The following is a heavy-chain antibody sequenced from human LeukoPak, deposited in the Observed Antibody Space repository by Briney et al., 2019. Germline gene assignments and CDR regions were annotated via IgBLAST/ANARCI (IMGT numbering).Heavy chain of an antibody. CDR3: AREMYSYDTPWYYFDY. CDR1: GFTFSSYE. J-gene: IGHJ4*02. V-gene: IGHV3-48*03. Sequence: GGSLRLSCAASGFTFSSYEMNWVRQAPGKGLEWGLCISSSGSTIYYADSVRGRFTISRDNAKNSLYLQMNSLRAEDTAVYYCAREMYSYDTPWYYFDYWRQGTLVTVSS. CDR2: ISSSGSTI. D-gene: IGHD5-18*01.